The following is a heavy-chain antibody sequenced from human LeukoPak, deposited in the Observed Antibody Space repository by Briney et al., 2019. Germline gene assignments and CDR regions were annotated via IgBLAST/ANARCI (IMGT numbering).Heavy chain of an antibody. Sequence: GGYLRLYCAASGFTFSSYGMRWVRQAPGKGLEWVSAIGGRDGSTYYADSVKGRFTISRHNSKTTLYVQMNSLRAEDTAVYYCAKGHYYGSGSLDYWGQGTLVTVSS. CDR2: IGGRDGST. V-gene: IGHV3-23*01. CDR1: GFTFSSYG. J-gene: IGHJ4*02. D-gene: IGHD3-10*01. CDR3: AKGHYYGSGSLDY.